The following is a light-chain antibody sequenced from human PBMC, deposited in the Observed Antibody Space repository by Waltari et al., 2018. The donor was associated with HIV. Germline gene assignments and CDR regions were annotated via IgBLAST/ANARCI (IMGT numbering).Light chain of an antibody. V-gene: IGLV2-23*02. CDR3: GSYAGSNAYV. CDR2: EVS. Sequence: QSALTQPASVSGSPGPSITISCTGTSNDVGYYHLVSWYQQDPGKAPKVMIYEVSKRPSGVSNRFSGSKSGNTASLTISGLQAEDEADYYCGSYAGSNAYVFGIGTKVTVL. CDR1: SNDVGYYHL. J-gene: IGLJ1*01.